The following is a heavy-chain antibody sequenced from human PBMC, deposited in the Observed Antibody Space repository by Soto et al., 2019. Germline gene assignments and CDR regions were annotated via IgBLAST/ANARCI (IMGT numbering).Heavy chain of an antibody. J-gene: IGHJ4*01. D-gene: IGHD1-26*01. CDR3: TTDLYSGSYSFDY. CDR1: GLTFTNAW. V-gene: IGHV3-15*01. Sequence: EVQLVESGGGLVKPGGSRRLSCAASGLTFTNAWMSWVRQAPGKGLEWVGRIKSKTDGGTTDYAAPVKGRFIISRYDSKNTLYMQMKSLKTEDTAVYYCTTDLYSGSYSFDYWCHGILVTVSS. CDR2: IKSKTDGGTT.